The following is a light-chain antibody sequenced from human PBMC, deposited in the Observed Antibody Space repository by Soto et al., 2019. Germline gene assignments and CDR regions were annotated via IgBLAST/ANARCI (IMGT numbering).Light chain of an antibody. Sequence: IQITQARSSLSASLGDRVTITYRASQSISNFLNWFQHKPGKAPKVLISAASTLQSGVPSRFSGSVSGTDFTLTISSLQPEDSASYYCQHYYNSVLTLGGGTKVDIK. J-gene: IGKJ4*01. CDR2: AAS. CDR3: QHYYNSVLT. CDR1: QSISNF. V-gene: IGKV1-39*01.